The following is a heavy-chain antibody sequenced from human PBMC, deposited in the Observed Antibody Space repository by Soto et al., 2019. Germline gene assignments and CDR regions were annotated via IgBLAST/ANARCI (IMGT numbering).Heavy chain of an antibody. J-gene: IGHJ6*02. CDR3: ARDTGTTDYYYGMDV. V-gene: IGHV4-59*01. CDR2: IYYSGST. CDR1: GGSISSYY. Sequence: PSETLSLTXTVSGGSISSYYWSWIRQPPGKGLEWIGYIYYSGSTNYNPSLKSRVTISVDTSKNQFSLKLSSVTAADTAVYYCARDTGTTDYYYGMDVWGQGTTVTVSS. D-gene: IGHD1-7*01.